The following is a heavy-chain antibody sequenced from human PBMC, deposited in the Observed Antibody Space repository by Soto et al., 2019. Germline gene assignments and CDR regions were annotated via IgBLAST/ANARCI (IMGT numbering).Heavy chain of an antibody. CDR1: SGSISFYY. CDR3: ARLRSGYTVFDY. J-gene: IGHJ4*02. Sequence: PSETLSLTCIVSSGSISFYYWSWIRQPPGKGLEWIGNIYYSGSTNYNPSLKSRVTISVDTSKNQFSLKLSSVTAADAAVYYCARLRSGYTVFDYWGQGALVTVSS. D-gene: IGHD3-3*01. CDR2: IYYSGST. V-gene: IGHV4-59*08.